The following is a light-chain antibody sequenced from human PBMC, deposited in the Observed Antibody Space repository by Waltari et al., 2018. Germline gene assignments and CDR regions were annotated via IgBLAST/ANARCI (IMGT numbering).Light chain of an antibody. CDR1: QSVGRT. V-gene: IGKV3-20*01. CDR2: GTS. Sequence: DIVLTQSPGTLYLTPGERTTLFCRASQSVGRTLAWYQQKPGQAPRLLIDGTSSRATDIPDRFSGSESGTDFSLTINRLEPEDFAVYYCQHYVRLPATFGQGTKVEIK. CDR3: QHYVRLPAT. J-gene: IGKJ1*01.